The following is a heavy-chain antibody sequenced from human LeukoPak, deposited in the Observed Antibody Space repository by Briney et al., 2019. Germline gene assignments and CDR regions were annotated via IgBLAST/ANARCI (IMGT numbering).Heavy chain of an antibody. CDR2: IYYSGST. V-gene: IGHV4-39*01. D-gene: IGHD6-6*01. CDR3: VAGSSSTCNWFDP. CDR1: GGSISSSSYY. J-gene: IGHJ5*02. Sequence: SETLSLTCTVSGGSISSSSYYWGWIRQPPGKGLEWIGSIYYSGSTYYNPSLKSRVTISVDTSKNQFSLKLSSVTAADTAVYYCVAGSSSTCNWFDPWGQGTLVTVSS.